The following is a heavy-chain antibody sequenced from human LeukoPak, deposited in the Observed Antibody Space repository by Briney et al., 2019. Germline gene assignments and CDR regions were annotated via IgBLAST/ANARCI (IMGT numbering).Heavy chain of an antibody. Sequence: GGSLRLSCAASGFTFSNYGMHWVRQAPGKGLEWVTFISYDGSNKYYADSVKGRFTISRDNSKNTLYLQMNSLRAEDAAVYYCAKDGPGYFDYWGQGTLVTVSS. V-gene: IGHV3-30*18. CDR3: AKDGPGYFDY. CDR2: ISYDGSNK. J-gene: IGHJ4*02. CDR1: GFTFSNYG.